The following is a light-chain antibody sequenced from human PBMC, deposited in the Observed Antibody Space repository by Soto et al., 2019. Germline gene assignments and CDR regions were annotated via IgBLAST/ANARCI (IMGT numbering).Light chain of an antibody. CDR2: EVT. CDR1: DSDVGSHNL. J-gene: IGLJ1*01. V-gene: IGLV2-23*02. CDR3: CSYAVSNTYL. Sequence: ALTQPASVSASPGQSITISCTGTDSDVGSHNLVSWYQLHPGKAPKLMIYEVTKRPSGVTNRFSGSKSGNTASLTIAGLQAEDEADYYCCSYAVSNTYLFGHGTTVTVL.